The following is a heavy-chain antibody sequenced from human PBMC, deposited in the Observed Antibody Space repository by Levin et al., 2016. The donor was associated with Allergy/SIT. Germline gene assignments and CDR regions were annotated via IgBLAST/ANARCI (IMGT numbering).Heavy chain of an antibody. D-gene: IGHD5/OR15-5a*01. V-gene: IGHV3-30*18. J-gene: IGHJ6*02. CDR1: GFTFSDYV. Sequence: GESLKISCAASGFTFSDYVMHWVRQAPGKGLEWVAVISYNGRYEKYAESVKGRFTISRDNSKNTVDLQMNSLKGEDTAVYFCAKVRVSSWYYGMDVWGQGTTVTVSS. CDR2: ISYNGRYE. CDR3: AKVRVSSWYYGMDV.